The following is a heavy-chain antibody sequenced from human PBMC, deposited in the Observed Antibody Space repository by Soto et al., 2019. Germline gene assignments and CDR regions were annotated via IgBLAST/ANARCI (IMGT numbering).Heavy chain of an antibody. CDR2: ISHDGSHE. Sequence: QGQLHESGGGVVHPGTSLRLSCAASGLTFSSSAMHWVRQAPGKGLEWVAMISHDGSHEYYGDSVKGRFSVSRDNSHNILHLQMNSLRIEDTAVYFCARNTDHSLVRGWLDPWGQGTLVTVSS. CDR1: GLTFSSSA. D-gene: IGHD3-10*01. J-gene: IGHJ5*02. V-gene: IGHV3-30-3*01. CDR3: ARNTDHSLVRGWLDP.